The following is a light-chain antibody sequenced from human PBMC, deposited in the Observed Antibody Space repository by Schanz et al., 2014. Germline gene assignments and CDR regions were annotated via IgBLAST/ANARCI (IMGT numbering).Light chain of an antibody. CDR2: GAS. V-gene: IGKV3-15*01. CDR1: QSISNN. Sequence: EIVLTQSPATLSLSPGERATLSCRASQSISNNLAWYQQKPGQPPRLLILGASTRATGIPARFSGSGSGTEFTLTISSLQSEDFAVYYCQQYGSSPLTFGGGTNVEIK. CDR3: QQYGSSPLT. J-gene: IGKJ4*01.